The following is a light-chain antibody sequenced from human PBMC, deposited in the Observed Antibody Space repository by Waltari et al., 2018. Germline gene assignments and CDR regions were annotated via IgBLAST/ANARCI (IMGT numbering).Light chain of an antibody. Sequence: QSALTQPASVSGSPGQSITISCTGTSRDVGSYNLVSWYQKHPGTAPKLLIYEVTKRPSGVSNRFSGSNSGNTASLTISGLHTEDEADYYCCSYAGSGSFWVFAGGTKLTVL. V-gene: IGLV2-23*02. CDR2: EVT. CDR1: SRDVGSYNL. CDR3: CSYAGSGSFWV. J-gene: IGLJ3*02.